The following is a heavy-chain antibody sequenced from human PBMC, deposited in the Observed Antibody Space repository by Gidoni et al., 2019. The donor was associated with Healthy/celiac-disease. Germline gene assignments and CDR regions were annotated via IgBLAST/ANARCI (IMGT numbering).Heavy chain of an antibody. Sequence: QVQLQQSGPGLVKPSQTLSLTCAISGDSVSSNRAAWNWIRQSPSRGLEWLGRTYYRSKWYNDYAVSVKSRITINPDTSKNQFSLQLNSVTPEDTAVYYCAREASMVRGVILNWFDPWGQGTLVTVSS. CDR2: TYYRSKWYN. CDR1: GDSVSSNRAA. J-gene: IGHJ5*02. CDR3: AREASMVRGVILNWFDP. V-gene: IGHV6-1*01. D-gene: IGHD3-10*01.